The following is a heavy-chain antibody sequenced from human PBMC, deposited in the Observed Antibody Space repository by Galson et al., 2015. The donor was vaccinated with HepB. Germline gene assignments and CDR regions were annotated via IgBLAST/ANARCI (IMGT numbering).Heavy chain of an antibody. CDR1: GYTFTSYY. CDR3: ARVRRDIVGATPFDY. V-gene: IGHV1-46*01. Sequence: SVKVSCKASGYTFTSYYMHWVRQAPGQGLEWMGIINPSGGSTSYAQKFQGRVTMTRDTSTSTVYMELSSLRSEDTAVYYCARVRRDIVGATPFDYWGQGTLVTVSS. CDR2: INPSGGST. J-gene: IGHJ4*02. D-gene: IGHD1-26*01.